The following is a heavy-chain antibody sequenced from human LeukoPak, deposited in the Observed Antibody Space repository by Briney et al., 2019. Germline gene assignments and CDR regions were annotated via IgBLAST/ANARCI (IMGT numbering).Heavy chain of an antibody. CDR1: GFTFSNAW. D-gene: IGHD2-2*01. CDR2: IKSKTDGGTT. CDR3: TTELVVLAAIILEAWFDP. V-gene: IGHV3-15*01. Sequence: PGGSLRLSCAASGFTFSNAWMSWVRQAPGKGLEWVGRIKSKTDGGTTDYAAPVKGRFTISRDDSKNTLYLQMNSLKTEDTAVYYCTTELVVLAAIILEAWFDPWGQGTLVTVSS. J-gene: IGHJ5*02.